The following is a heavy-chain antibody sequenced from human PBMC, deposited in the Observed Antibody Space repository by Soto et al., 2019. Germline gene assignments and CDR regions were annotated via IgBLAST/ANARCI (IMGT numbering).Heavy chain of an antibody. J-gene: IGHJ3*02. CDR3: ARDKVSMTTVTTDAFDI. V-gene: IGHV3-23*01. Sequence: GGSLRLSCAAFGFDFNKYAMTWVRQAPGKGLQWVSSITSNGGSTYYADSVKGRFTISRDNSKNTLYLQMNSLRAEDTAVYYCARDKVSMTTVTTDAFDIWGQGTMVTVSS. CDR2: ITSNGGST. D-gene: IGHD4-17*01. CDR1: GFDFNKYA.